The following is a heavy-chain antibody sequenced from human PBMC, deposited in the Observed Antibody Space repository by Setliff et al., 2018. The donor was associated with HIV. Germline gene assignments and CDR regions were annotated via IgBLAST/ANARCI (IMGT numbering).Heavy chain of an antibody. D-gene: IGHD4-17*01. CDR3: ARDSPLPYGDYRNYDY. J-gene: IGHJ4*02. CDR1: GDSLGSHY. Sequence: ETLSLTCSVSGDSLGSHYWSWVRQAPGKGLEWVSSLSGDSNHIYYADSVKGRFTISRDNAKNSLYLQMNSLRAEDTAVYYCARDSPLPYGDYRNYDYWGQGTLVTVSS. V-gene: IGHV3-21*01. CDR2: LSGDSNHI.